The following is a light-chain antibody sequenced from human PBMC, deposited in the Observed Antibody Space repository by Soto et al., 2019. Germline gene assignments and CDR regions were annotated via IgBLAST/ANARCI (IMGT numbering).Light chain of an antibody. CDR2: AAS. Sequence: DIQMTQSPSSRSASVGDRVTITCRASQPVTNYLSWYQQKPGKAPKLLIYAASRLQTGVPSRFSAGGYGTKFTLSINNLLPEDFATYYCQQSYIAPWTFGQGTKVDIK. V-gene: IGKV1-39*01. CDR1: QPVTNY. J-gene: IGKJ1*01. CDR3: QQSYIAPWT.